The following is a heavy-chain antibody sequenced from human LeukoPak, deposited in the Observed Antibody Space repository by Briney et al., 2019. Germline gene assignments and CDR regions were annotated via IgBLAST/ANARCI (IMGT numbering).Heavy chain of an antibody. J-gene: IGHJ3*02. D-gene: IGHD2-15*01. V-gene: IGHV3-7*01. Sequence: GGSLRLSCAASGFTFSSYWMSWVRQAPGKGLEWVANIKQDGSEKYYVDSVKGRFTISRDNAKNSLYLQMNSLRAEDTAVYYCARDRIVVVVAAKGSDAFDIWGQGTMVTVSS. CDR2: IKQDGSEK. CDR1: GFTFSSYW. CDR3: ARDRIVVVVAAKGSDAFDI.